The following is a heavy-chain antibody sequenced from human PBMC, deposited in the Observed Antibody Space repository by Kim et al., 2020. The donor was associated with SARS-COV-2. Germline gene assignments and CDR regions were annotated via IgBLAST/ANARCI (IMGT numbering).Heavy chain of an antibody. D-gene: IGHD3-3*01. Sequence: SETLSLTCAVYGGSFSGYYWSWIRQPPGKGLEWIGEINHSGSTNYNPSLKSRVTISVDTSKNQFSLKLSSVTAADTAVYYCARSDLRGDLWSGYYYYFDYWGQGTLVTVSS. V-gene: IGHV4-34*01. CDR3: ARSDLRGDLWSGYYYYFDY. CDR1: GGSFSGYY. CDR2: INHSGST. J-gene: IGHJ4*02.